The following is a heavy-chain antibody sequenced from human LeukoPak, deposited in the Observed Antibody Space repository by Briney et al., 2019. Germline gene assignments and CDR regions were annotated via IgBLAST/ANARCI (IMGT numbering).Heavy chain of an antibody. V-gene: IGHV3-11*04. D-gene: IGHD3-22*01. J-gene: IGHJ4*02. CDR1: GFTFSDYY. CDR2: ITDNGNKK. CDR3: ARALYDATGYYYVGFDY. Sequence: NPGGSLRLSCAASGFTFSDYYMSWIRQAPGKGLEWVSYITDNGNKKYYADSVKGRFTISRDNAKNSLYLHMNSLRAEDTGVYYCARALYDATGYYYVGFDYWGQGALVTVPS.